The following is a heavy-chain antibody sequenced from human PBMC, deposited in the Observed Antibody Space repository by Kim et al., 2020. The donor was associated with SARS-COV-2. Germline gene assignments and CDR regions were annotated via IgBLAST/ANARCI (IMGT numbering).Heavy chain of an antibody. J-gene: IGHJ5*02. V-gene: IGHV1-3*01. D-gene: IGHD5-18*01. CDR1: GYTFSSYG. CDR2: TSAVYVNT. CDR3: TRSTDTISGWVDP. Sequence: ASVKVSCKASGYTFSSYGIHWVRQAPGQRLEWLGWTSAVYVNTKYSQKFQGRVTITRDTSASTAYMELRSLTSDDTALYYCTRSTDTISGWVDPWGQGT.